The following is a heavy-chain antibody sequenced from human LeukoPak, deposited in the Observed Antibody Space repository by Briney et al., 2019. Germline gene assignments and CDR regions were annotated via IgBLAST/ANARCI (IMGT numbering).Heavy chain of an antibody. Sequence: SETLSLTCTVSGGSVSSGSYYWSWIRQHPGKGLEWIGYIYYSGNTNYNPSLKSRVTISVDTSKNQFSLKLSSVTAADTAVYYCATDNSCGSGSYYTWGQGTLVTVSS. CDR3: ATDNSCGSGSYYT. J-gene: IGHJ4*02. CDR2: IYYSGNT. D-gene: IGHD3-10*01. CDR1: GGSVSSGSYY. V-gene: IGHV4-61*01.